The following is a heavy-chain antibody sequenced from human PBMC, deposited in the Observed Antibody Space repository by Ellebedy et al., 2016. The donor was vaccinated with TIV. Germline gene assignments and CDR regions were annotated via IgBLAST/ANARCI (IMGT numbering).Heavy chain of an antibody. V-gene: IGHV1-58*01. Sequence: ASVKVSCKASGFTFTSSAVRWVRQARGQRLEWIGWIVVGSGNTNYAQKFQERVTITRDMSTSTAYMELSSLRSEDTAVYYCARGLGSGWSNYWGQGTLVTVSS. D-gene: IGHD6-19*01. CDR3: ARGLGSGWSNY. J-gene: IGHJ4*02. CDR2: IVVGSGNT. CDR1: GFTFTSSA.